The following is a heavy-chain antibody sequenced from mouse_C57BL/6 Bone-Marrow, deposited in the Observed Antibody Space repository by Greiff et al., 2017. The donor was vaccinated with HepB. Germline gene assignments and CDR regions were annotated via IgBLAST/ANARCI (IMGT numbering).Heavy chain of an antibody. J-gene: IGHJ2*01. CDR2: ITYDGSST. V-gene: IGHV5-16*01. CDR3: ARIEIALLLFDY. Sequence: DVHLVESEGGLVQPGSSMKFSCTASGFTFSDYYMAWVRQVPEKGLEWVANITYDGSSTYYLDSLKSRFIISRDNEKNILYLQMSSLKSEDTATYYCARIEIALLLFDYWAQGTTLTVSS. CDR1: GFTFSDYY. D-gene: IGHD1-1*01.